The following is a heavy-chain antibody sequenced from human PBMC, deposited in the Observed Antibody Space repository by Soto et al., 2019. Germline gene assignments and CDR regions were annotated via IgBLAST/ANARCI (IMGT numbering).Heavy chain of an antibody. J-gene: IGHJ4*02. CDR1: GFTFSDYY. Sequence: GGSLRLSCAASGFTFSDYYMSWIRQAPGKGLEWVSYISSSGSTIYYADSVKGRFTISRDNAKNSLYLQMNSLRAEDTAVYYCAREQHIVVVIAMGSRGGLYDYWGQGTLVTVSS. D-gene: IGHD2-21*01. CDR2: ISSSGSTI. V-gene: IGHV3-11*01. CDR3: AREQHIVVVIAMGSRGGLYDY.